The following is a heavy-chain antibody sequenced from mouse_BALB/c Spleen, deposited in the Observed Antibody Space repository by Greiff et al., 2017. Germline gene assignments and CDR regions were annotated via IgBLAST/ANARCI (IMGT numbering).Heavy chain of an antibody. J-gene: IGHJ3*01. V-gene: IGHV5-6-4*01. CDR3: TRGGGFAY. CDR2: ISSGGSYT. Sequence: EVQVVESGGGLVKPGGSLKLSCAASGFTFSSYTMSWVRQTPEKRLEWVATISSGGSYTYYPDSVKGRFTISRDNAKNTLYLQMSSLKSEDTAMYYCTRGGGFAYWGQGTLVTVSA. CDR1: GFTFSSYT.